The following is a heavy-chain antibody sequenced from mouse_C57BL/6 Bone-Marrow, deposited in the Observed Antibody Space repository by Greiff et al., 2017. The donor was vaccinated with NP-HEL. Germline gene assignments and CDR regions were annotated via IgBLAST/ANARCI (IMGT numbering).Heavy chain of an antibody. J-gene: IGHJ1*03. CDR2: IYPRSGNT. D-gene: IGHD2-1*01. CDR3: ARSYYAPYFDV. Sequence: QVHVKQSGAELARPGASVKLSCKASGYTFTSYGISWVKQRTGQGLEWIGEIYPRSGNTYYNEKFKGKATLTADKSSSTAYMELRSLTSEDSAVYFCARSYYAPYFDVWGTGTTVTGSS. V-gene: IGHV1-81*01. CDR1: GYTFTSYG.